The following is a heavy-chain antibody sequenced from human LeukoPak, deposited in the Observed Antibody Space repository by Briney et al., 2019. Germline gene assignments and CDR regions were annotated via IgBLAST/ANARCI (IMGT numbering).Heavy chain of an antibody. V-gene: IGHV4-30-2*01. CDR3: ARGKDSSGWYVRSGAFDI. D-gene: IGHD6-19*01. CDR1: GGSISSGGYS. J-gene: IGHJ3*02. CDR2: IYHSGST. Sequence: SETLSLTCAVSGGSISSGGYSWSWIRQPPGKGLEWIGYIYHSGSTNYNPSLKSRVTISVDTSKNQFSLKLSSVTAADTAVYYCARGKDSSGWYVRSGAFDIWGQGTMVTVSS.